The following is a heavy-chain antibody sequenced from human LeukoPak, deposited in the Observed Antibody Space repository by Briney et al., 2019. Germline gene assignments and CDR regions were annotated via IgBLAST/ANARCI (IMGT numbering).Heavy chain of an antibody. Sequence: KPGRSLRLSCAASGFTFSDYYMSWIRQAPGKGREWVSYIRSSSSYTNYADSVKGRSTISRDNAKNSLYLQMNSLRAEDTAVYYCARFPNRGVNAPVDYWGQGTLVTVSS. CDR1: GFTFSDYY. V-gene: IGHV3-11*03. CDR3: ARFPNRGVNAPVDY. J-gene: IGHJ4*02. D-gene: IGHD3-10*01. CDR2: IRSSSSYT.